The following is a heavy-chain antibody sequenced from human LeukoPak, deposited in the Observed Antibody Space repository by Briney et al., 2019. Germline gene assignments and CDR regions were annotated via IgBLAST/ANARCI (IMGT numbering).Heavy chain of an antibody. Sequence: GGSLRLSCAASGFTFSSYDFHWVRQAPGKGLEWVSAIGVAGDTYYSDSVKGRFTISRENAANSLYLQMHSLTAGDTALYYCTREFCGSRAACAGGFYYDVWGRGTLVTVSS. V-gene: IGHV3-13*01. CDR1: GFTFSSYD. D-gene: IGHD2-15*01. J-gene: IGHJ2*01. CDR3: TREFCGSRAACAGGFYYDV. CDR2: IGVAGDT.